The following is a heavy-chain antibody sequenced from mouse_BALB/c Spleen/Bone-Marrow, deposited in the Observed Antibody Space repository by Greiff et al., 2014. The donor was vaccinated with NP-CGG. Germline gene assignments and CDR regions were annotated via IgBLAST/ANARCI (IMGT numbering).Heavy chain of an antibody. CDR1: GFNIKDTY. D-gene: IGHD1-1*01. V-gene: IGHV14-3*02. CDR2: IDTANGNT. J-gene: IGHJ3*01. CDR3: AMYYYGSSLFAY. Sequence: VHVKQSGAELVKPGASVKLSCTASGFNIKDTYMHWVKQRPEQGLEWIGRIDTANGNTKYDPKFPGKATITADTSYNTAYLQLNNLTSEGTAVYYCAMYYYGSSLFAYWGQGTLVTVSA.